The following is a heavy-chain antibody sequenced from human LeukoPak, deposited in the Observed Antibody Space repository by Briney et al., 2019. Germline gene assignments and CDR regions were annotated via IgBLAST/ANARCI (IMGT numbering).Heavy chain of an antibody. CDR3: ARDSDYYSSGWSPWDY. D-gene: IGHD6-19*01. Sequence: GGSLRLSCAASGFTFSDYYMSWIRQAPGKGLEWVSYISSSGSTIYYADSVKGRFTISRDNAKNSLYLQMKSLRAEDTALYYCARDSDYYSSGWSPWDYWGQGTLVTVSS. CDR2: ISSSGSTI. V-gene: IGHV3-11*01. J-gene: IGHJ4*02. CDR1: GFTFSDYY.